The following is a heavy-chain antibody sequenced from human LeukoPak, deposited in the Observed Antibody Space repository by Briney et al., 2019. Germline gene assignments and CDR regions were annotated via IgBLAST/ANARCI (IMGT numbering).Heavy chain of an antibody. D-gene: IGHD6-19*01. Sequence: PGGSLRLSCAASGFTFSSYSMNWVRQAPGKGLEWVSSISSSSSYIYYADSVKGRFTISRDNAKNSLYLQMNSLRAKDTAVYYCARDVIAVAGTSWFDPWGQGTLVTVSS. CDR1: GFTFSSYS. V-gene: IGHV3-21*01. CDR2: ISSSSSYI. J-gene: IGHJ5*02. CDR3: ARDVIAVAGTSWFDP.